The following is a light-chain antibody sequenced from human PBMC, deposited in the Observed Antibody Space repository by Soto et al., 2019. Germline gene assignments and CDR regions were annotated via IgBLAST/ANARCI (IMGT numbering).Light chain of an antibody. V-gene: IGLV1-51*01. Sequence: QSVLTQPPSVSAAPGQKVTISCSGSSSNIGRNFVSWYQQLPGTGPKLLIYDNGKRPSGAPERFSGSKSGMSATLAIHGLQTGDEADYYCGTWDRSLRGWLFGAGTKLTVL. CDR1: SSNIGRNF. CDR3: GTWDRSLRGWL. J-gene: IGLJ3*02. CDR2: DNG.